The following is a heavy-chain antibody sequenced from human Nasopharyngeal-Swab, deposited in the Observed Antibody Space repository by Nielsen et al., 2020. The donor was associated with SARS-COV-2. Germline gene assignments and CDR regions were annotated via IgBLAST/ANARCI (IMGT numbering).Heavy chain of an antibody. J-gene: IGHJ4*02. CDR3: ASAGGGGDWH. V-gene: IGHV3-33*01. Sequence: VRQAPGKGLEWVAVIWYDGRNKYYADSVQGRFTISRDNSKSTLYLQMNSLRAEDTAMYYCASAGGGGDWHWGQGTLVTVSS. CDR2: IWYDGRNK. D-gene: IGHD2-21*02.